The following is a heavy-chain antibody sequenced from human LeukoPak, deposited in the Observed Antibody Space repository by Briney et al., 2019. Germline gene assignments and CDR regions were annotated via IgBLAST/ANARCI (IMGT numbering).Heavy chain of an antibody. CDR1: GFTFSSYG. CDR2: ISYDGSNK. Sequence: GGSLRLSCAASGFTFSSYGMHWVRQAPGKGLEWVAVISYDGSNKYYADSVKGRFTISRDNSKNTLYLQMNSLRAEDTAVYYCANALYGDYVMDYWGQGTLVTVSS. CDR3: ANALYGDYVMDY. D-gene: IGHD4-17*01. V-gene: IGHV3-30*18. J-gene: IGHJ4*02.